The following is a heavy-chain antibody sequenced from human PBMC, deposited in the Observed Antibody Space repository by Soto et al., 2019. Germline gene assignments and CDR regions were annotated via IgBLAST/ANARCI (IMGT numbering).Heavy chain of an antibody. D-gene: IGHD3-10*01. J-gene: IGHJ6*02. CDR3: ASVNTVRSWDYDGMDI. CDR1: GFTFSAFG. Sequence: QLHLVESGGGVVQPGASVRLSCEASGFTFSAFGMHWVRQAPGKGLEWVAGIRHDGSNDYYSDFAKGRLTISRDNSRATLYLQINSLRADDSAVYYCASVNTVRSWDYDGMDIWGQGTTVTVSS. CDR2: IRHDGSND. V-gene: IGHV3-33*03.